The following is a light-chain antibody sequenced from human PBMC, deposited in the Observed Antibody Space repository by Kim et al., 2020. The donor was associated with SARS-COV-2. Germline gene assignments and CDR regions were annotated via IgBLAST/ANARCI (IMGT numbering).Light chain of an antibody. V-gene: IGKV3-15*01. J-gene: IGKJ4*01. Sequence: EIVMTQSPATLSVSPGARATLSCRASQSVSSNLAWYQQKPGQAPRLLIYGASTRATGIPARFSGSGSGTEFTLTISSLQSEDFAVYYCQQYNNWLLLTFGGGTKVEIK. CDR1: QSVSSN. CDR3: QQYNNWLLLT. CDR2: GAS.